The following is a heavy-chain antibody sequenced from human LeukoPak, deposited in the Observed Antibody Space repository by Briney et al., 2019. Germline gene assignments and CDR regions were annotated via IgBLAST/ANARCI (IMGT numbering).Heavy chain of an antibody. CDR1: GGSISSYY. CDR3: ARVTGPYDFWSGFDP. J-gene: IGHJ5*02. Sequence: PSETLSLTCTVSGGSISSYYWSWIRQPPGKGLGWIGYIYYSGSTNYNPSLKSRVTISVDTSKNQFSLKLSSVTAADTAVYYCARVTGPYDFWSGFDPWGQGTLVTVSS. V-gene: IGHV4-59*01. D-gene: IGHD3-3*01. CDR2: IYYSGST.